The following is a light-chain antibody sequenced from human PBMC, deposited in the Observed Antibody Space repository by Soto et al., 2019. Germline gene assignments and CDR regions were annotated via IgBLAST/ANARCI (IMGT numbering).Light chain of an antibody. V-gene: IGKV1-5*01. CDR3: HQYYSYPWT. Sequence: DIQMNQSPSTLSASVGDRVAITCRASQSITTWLAWYQQKPGKAPTLLISDASNLQSGVPARFSGSGSGTDFTLTISSLQPDDIATYYCHQYYSYPWTFGQGTKVEIK. CDR1: QSITTW. CDR2: DAS. J-gene: IGKJ1*01.